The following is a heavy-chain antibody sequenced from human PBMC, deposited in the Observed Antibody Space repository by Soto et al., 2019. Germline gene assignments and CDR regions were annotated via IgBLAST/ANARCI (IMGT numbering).Heavy chain of an antibody. CDR2: IIPIFGTA. V-gene: IGHV1-69*01. Sequence: QVQLVQSGAEVKKPGSSVKVSCKASGVTFSSYAISWVRQAPGQGLEWMGGIIPIFGTANYAQKFQGRVTITADESTSTAYMELSSMRSEDTAVYYCASDSRVQYRNPLDYWGQGTLVTVSS. D-gene: IGHD3-10*01. J-gene: IGHJ4*02. CDR1: GVTFSSYA. CDR3: ASDSRVQYRNPLDY.